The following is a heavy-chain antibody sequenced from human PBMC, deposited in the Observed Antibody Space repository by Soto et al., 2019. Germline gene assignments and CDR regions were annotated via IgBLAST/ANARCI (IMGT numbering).Heavy chain of an antibody. CDR1: GGTFSDDT. CDR2: IIPIFGIT. J-gene: IGHJ6*02. CDR3: ARNPRGNYAMDV. Sequence: QVQLVQSGAEVKKPGSSVTVSCKASGGTFSDDTINWVRQAPGQGLEWMGRIIPIFGITYYAQKFQGRVTITADKSTSTAYMELTSLRSVDTAVYYCARNPRGNYAMDVWGQGTTVTVSS. V-gene: IGHV1-69*02.